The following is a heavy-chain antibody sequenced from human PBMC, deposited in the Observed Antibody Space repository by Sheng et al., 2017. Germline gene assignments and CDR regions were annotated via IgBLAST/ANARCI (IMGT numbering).Heavy chain of an antibody. CDR1: GGSISSGSYY. CDR2: IYTSGST. CDR3: AGAAKDYYYMDV. V-gene: IGHV4-61*02. J-gene: IGHJ6*03. Sequence: QVQLQESGPGLVKPSQTLSLTCTVSGGSISSGSYYWSWIRQPAGKGLEWIGRIYTSGSTNYNPSLKSRVTISVDTSKNQFSLKLSSVTAADTAVYYCAGAAKDYYYMDVWGQGTTVTVSS.